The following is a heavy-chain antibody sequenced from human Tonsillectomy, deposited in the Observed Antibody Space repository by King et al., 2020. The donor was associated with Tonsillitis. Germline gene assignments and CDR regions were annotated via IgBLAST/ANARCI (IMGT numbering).Heavy chain of an antibody. D-gene: IGHD3-10*01. CDR3: AGGYGSVSQYFYYYYMDV. V-gene: IGHV3-21*01. CDR2: ISTTSSYI. Sequence: EVQLVESGGGLVKPGGSLRLSCAASGFTFSTYSMNWVRQAPGKGLEWVASISTTSSYIYYADSVKGRFTISRDNAKNSLYLQMNSRRAEDTAVYYCAGGYGSVSQYFYYYYMDVWGKGTTVTVSS. J-gene: IGHJ6*03. CDR1: GFTFSTYS.